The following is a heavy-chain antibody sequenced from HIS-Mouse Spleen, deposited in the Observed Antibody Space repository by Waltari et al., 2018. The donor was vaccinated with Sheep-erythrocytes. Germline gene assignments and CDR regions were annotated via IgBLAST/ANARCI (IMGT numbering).Heavy chain of an antibody. J-gene: IGHJ3*02. D-gene: IGHD1-1*01. V-gene: IGHV3-21*01. CDR1: GFTFSSYS. CDR2: ISSRSSYI. Sequence: EVQLVESGGGLVKPGGSLRLSCAASGFTFSSYSMNWVRQAPGKGRGWVLSISSRSSYIYYADSVKGRFTISRDNAKNSLYLQMNSLRAEDTAVYYCARDTGTDAFDIWGQGTMVTVSS. CDR3: ARDTGTDAFDI.